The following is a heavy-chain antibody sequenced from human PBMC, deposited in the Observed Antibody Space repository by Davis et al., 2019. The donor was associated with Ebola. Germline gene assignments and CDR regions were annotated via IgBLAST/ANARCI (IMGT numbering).Heavy chain of an antibody. Sequence: PGGSLRLSCAASGFTFSDYAMHWVRQAPGKGLEWVIVIWYDGSNKYSADSVKGRFTISRGNSKNTVHLQMNSLRAEDTAIYYCARGQRLSEYWGQGTPVTVSS. J-gene: IGHJ4*02. CDR3: ARGQRLSEY. CDR1: GFTFSDYA. V-gene: IGHV3-33*01. CDR2: IWYDGSNK.